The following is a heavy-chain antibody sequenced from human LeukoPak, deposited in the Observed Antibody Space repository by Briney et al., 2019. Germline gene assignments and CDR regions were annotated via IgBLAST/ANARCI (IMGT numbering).Heavy chain of an antibody. Sequence: SETLSLTCTVSGGSISSYYWSWIRQPPGKGLEWIGYIYYSGSTNYNPSLKSRVTISVDTSKNQFSLKLSSVTAADTAVYYCARGVPIDYWGQGTLVTVSS. CDR1: GGSISSYY. J-gene: IGHJ4*02. D-gene: IGHD6-6*01. CDR3: ARGVPIDY. V-gene: IGHV4-59*12. CDR2: IYYSGST.